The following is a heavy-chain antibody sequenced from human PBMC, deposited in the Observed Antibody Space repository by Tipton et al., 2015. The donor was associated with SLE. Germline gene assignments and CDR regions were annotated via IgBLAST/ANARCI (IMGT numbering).Heavy chain of an antibody. J-gene: IGHJ4*02. Sequence: TLSLTCAVYGGSISSRNWWSWIRQPPGKGLEWIGEIDHSGSTNYNPSLESRVTISIDKSRNQFSLKLSSVTAADTAVYYCARGVLRPLDYWGQGTLVTVSS. V-gene: IGHV4-4*02. CDR3: ARGVLRPLDY. CDR1: GGSISSRNW. CDR2: IDHSGST. D-gene: IGHD1-1*01.